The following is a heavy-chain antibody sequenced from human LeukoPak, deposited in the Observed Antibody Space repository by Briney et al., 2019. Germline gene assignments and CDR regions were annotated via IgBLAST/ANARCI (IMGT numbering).Heavy chain of an antibody. J-gene: IGHJ5*02. D-gene: IGHD2-15*01. Sequence: ASVKVSCKASGYTFTGYYMHWVRQAPGQGLEWMGWINPNSGGTNYAQKVQGRVTMTRDTSISTAYMELSRLRSDDTAVYYCARWEVVAATRSWFDPWGQGTLVTVSS. CDR3: ARWEVVAATRSWFDP. CDR2: INPNSGGT. V-gene: IGHV1-2*02. CDR1: GYTFTGYY.